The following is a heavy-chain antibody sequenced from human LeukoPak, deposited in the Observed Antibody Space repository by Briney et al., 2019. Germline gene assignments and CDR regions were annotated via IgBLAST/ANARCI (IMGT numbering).Heavy chain of an antibody. J-gene: IGHJ3*02. Sequence: GASVKVSCKASGYTFTSYGISWVRQAPGQGLEWMGWISAYNGNTSYAQKLQGRVTMTTDTSTSTAYMELRSLRSDDTAVYYCARGQFDYYDSSGYQRPDAFDIWGQGTMVTVSS. V-gene: IGHV1-18*01. D-gene: IGHD3-22*01. CDR1: GYTFTSYG. CDR3: ARGQFDYYDSSGYQRPDAFDI. CDR2: ISAYNGNT.